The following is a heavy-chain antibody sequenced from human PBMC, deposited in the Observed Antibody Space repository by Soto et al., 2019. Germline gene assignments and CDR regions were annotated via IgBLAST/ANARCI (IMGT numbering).Heavy chain of an antibody. J-gene: IGHJ6*02. CDR2: ISSSCSTI. D-gene: IGHD7-27*01. V-gene: IGHV3-48*02. CDR3: ARDHELTGGLEGYYYYGMDV. Sequence: GGSLRLSCAASGFTFSSYSMNWVRQAPGKGLEWVSYISSSCSTIYYADSVKGRFTISRDNAKNSLYLQMNSLRDEDTAVYYCARDHELTGGLEGYYYYGMDVWGQGTTVTLSS. CDR1: GFTFSSYS.